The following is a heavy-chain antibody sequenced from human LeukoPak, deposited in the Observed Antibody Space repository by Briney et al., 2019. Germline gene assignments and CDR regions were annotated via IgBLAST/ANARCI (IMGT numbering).Heavy chain of an antibody. CDR2: VYHSGST. D-gene: IGHD3-10*01. CDR3: ARRYYGSGTNYFDY. V-gene: IGHV4-4*02. Sequence: SGTLSLTCTVSGGSISSSNWWSWVRQPPGKGLEWIGEVYHSGSTTYNSSLKSRLTTSIDKSKNHFSLNLSSVTAADTAVYYCARRYYGSGTNYFDYWGQGTLVTVSS. J-gene: IGHJ4*02. CDR1: GGSISSSNW.